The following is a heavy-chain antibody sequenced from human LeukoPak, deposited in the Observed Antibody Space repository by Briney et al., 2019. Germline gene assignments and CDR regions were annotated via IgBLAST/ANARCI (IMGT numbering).Heavy chain of an antibody. V-gene: IGHV1-2*02. CDR3: ARGTNDYGGNYDY. Sequence: GASVKVSCKASGYTFTGYYMHWVRQAPGQGLEWMGWINPNSGGTNYAQKFQGRVTMTRDTSISTAYMELSRLRSDDTAVYYCARGTNDYGGNYDYWGQGTLVTVSS. D-gene: IGHD4-23*01. J-gene: IGHJ4*02. CDR2: INPNSGGT. CDR1: GYTFTGYY.